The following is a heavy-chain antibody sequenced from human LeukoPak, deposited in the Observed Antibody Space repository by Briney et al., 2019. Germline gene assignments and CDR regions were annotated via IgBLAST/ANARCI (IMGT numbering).Heavy chain of an antibody. J-gene: IGHJ4*02. Sequence: ASVKLSCKASGHTFTSYDINCVRQATGQGLEWMGWVNPNSGNTGYAQKFQGRVTMTRNSSITTAYMELSSLRSEDTAVYYCARRHGRCSDGSCYYPDYWGQGTLVTVSS. CDR2: VNPNSGNT. V-gene: IGHV1-8*01. D-gene: IGHD2-15*01. CDR3: ARRHGRCSDGSCYYPDY. CDR1: GHTFTSYD.